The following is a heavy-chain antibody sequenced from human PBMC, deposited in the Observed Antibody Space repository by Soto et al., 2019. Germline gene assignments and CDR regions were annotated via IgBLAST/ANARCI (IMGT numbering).Heavy chain of an antibody. D-gene: IGHD4-17*01. J-gene: IGHJ4*02. CDR2: ITDSGTGT. CDR1: GFTFGAYV. Sequence: GGSLRLSCAASGFTFGAYVMTWVRQAPGKGLEWISAITDSGTGTVYADSVKGRFTISRDNSKNTLYLQMNSLRVEDTAVYYCAKTTGFLAYWGGGTLVTSPQ. V-gene: IGHV3-23*01. CDR3: AKTTGFLAY.